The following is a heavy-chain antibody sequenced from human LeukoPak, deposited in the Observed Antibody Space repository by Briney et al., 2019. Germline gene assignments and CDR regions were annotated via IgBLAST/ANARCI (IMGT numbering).Heavy chain of an antibody. V-gene: IGHV3-23*01. CDR1: GFTFSSYA. Sequence: PGGSLRLSCAASGFTFSSYAMSWVRQAPGKGLEWVSAISGGGGSTYHAASVKGRFTISRDNSKNTLLLQLNSLRAEDTAVYFCAKDSTAVSLSIFLVSGLEFWGQGILVTVSS. D-gene: IGHD3-9*01. J-gene: IGHJ4*02. CDR2: ISGGGGST. CDR3: AKDSTAVSLSIFLVSGLEF.